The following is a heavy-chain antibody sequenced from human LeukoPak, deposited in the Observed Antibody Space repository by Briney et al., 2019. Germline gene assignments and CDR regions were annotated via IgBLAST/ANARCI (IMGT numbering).Heavy chain of an antibody. CDR3: ARGFSSSWYEEGLDP. CDR2: ISAYNGDT. Sequence: ASVKVSCRASGYTFNSYGISWVRQAPGQGLEWMGWISAYNGDTKYVQKLQGRVTMTTDTSTTTAYMELRSLRSDDTAVYYCARGFSSSWYEEGLDPWGQGTLVTVSS. J-gene: IGHJ5*02. D-gene: IGHD6-13*01. V-gene: IGHV1-18*01. CDR1: GYTFNSYG.